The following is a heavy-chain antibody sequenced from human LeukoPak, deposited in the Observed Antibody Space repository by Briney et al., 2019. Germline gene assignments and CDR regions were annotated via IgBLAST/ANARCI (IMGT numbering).Heavy chain of an antibody. CDR2: IYYSGNT. Sequence: SESLSLTCSVSGVSITGSSYHWAWLRQPPGKGLEWIGSIYYSGNTYYRPSLKSRVTISFSTSRNQVSLNLSSLTAADTAIYYCARLRPNDDGDYSWFDPWGQGTLVTVSS. V-gene: IGHV4-39*01. CDR1: GVSITGSSYH. J-gene: IGHJ5*02. CDR3: ARLRPNDDGDYSWFDP. D-gene: IGHD4-17*01.